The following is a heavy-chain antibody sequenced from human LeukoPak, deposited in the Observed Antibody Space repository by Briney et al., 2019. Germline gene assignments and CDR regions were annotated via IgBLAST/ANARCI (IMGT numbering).Heavy chain of an antibody. CDR2: ISYDGSNK. D-gene: IGHD5-24*01. CDR1: GFTFSSYA. CDR3: ARGLSRDGYNLDY. Sequence: GGSLRLSCAASGFTFSSYAMHWVRQAPGKGLEWVAVISYDGSNKYYADSVKGRFTISRDNSKNTLYLQMNSLRAEDTAVYYCARGLSRDGYNLDYWGQGTLVTVSS. V-gene: IGHV3-30*04. J-gene: IGHJ4*02.